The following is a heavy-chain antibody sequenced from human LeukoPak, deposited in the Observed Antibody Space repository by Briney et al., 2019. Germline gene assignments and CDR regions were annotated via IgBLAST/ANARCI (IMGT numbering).Heavy chain of an antibody. J-gene: IGHJ4*02. CDR3: AAGAGWLIDW. D-gene: IGHD6-19*01. V-gene: IGHV3-7*01. CDR1: ASTFSNYW. Sequence: GRSLRPSCAASASTFSNYWMNWVRQPPGKGMEWVAIIEKDGSKILYLDSVKGRFTISRDNAKNSLYLQMNSLRAEDTAVYYCAAGAGWLIDWWGQGTLVTVSS. CDR2: IEKDGSKI.